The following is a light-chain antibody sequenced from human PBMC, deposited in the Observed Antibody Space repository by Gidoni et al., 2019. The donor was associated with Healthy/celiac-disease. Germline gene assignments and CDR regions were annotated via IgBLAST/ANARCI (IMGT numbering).Light chain of an antibody. Sequence: YELTQPPSVAASPGQTASITCSGDKLGDKYACWYQQKPGQSPVLVIYQDSKLPSGIPERFSGSNSGNTATLTISGTQAMDEADYYCQAWDSSTAVFGGGTKLTVL. CDR1: KLGDKY. CDR2: QDS. CDR3: QAWDSSTAV. J-gene: IGLJ2*01. V-gene: IGLV3-1*01.